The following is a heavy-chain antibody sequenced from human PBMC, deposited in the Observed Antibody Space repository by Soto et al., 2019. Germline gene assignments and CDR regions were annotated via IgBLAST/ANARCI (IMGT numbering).Heavy chain of an antibody. V-gene: IGHV1-8*01. J-gene: IGHJ4*02. D-gene: IGHD3-10*01. Sequence: QVQLVQSGAEVKKPGASVKVSCKASGSTFTSYDINWVRQATGQGLEWMGWMNPSSGNTDYAQKVQGRVTPARNTSIRRAYMELRSLRSEETAVYYCARVEVGSGSSISPFDYWGQGSLVTVSS. CDR2: MNPSSGNT. CDR3: ARVEVGSGSSISPFDY. CDR1: GSTFTSYD.